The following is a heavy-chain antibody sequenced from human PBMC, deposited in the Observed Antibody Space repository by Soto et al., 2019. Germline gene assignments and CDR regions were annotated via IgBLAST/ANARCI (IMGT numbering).Heavy chain of an antibody. V-gene: IGHV4-39*01. D-gene: IGHD5-12*01. J-gene: IGHJ3*02. CDR3: ARLGKFGGYSGYDHDAFDI. CDR2: IYYSGST. CDR1: GGSISSSSYY. Sequence: SETLSLTCTVSGGSISSSSYYWDWIRQPPGKGLEWIGSIYYSGSTYYNPSLKSRVTISVDTSKNQFSLKLSSVTAADTAVYYCARLGKFGGYSGYDHDAFDIWGQGTMVTVSS.